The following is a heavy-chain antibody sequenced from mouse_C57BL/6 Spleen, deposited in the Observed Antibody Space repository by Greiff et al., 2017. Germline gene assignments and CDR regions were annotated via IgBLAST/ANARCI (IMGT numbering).Heavy chain of an antibody. D-gene: IGHD3-3*01. CDR3: ARWGWAYAMDY. CDR2: INPGSGGT. J-gene: IGHJ4*01. Sequence: VKLMESGAELVRPGTSVKVSCKASGYAFTNYLIEWVKQRPGQGLEWIGVINPGSGGTNYNEKFKGKATLTADKSSSTAYMQLSSLTSEDSAVYFCARWGWAYAMDYWGQGTSVTVSS. CDR1: GYAFTNYL. V-gene: IGHV1-54*01.